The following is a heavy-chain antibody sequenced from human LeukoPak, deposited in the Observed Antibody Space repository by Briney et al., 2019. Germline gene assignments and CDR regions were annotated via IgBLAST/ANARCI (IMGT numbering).Heavy chain of an antibody. V-gene: IGHV4-34*01. J-gene: IGHJ4*02. D-gene: IGHD3-22*01. CDR2: INHSGST. Sequence: SETLSLTCAVYGGSFSGYYWSWIRQPPGKVLEWIGEINHSGSTNYNPSLKSRVTISVDKSKNQFSLKLSSVTAADTAVYYCARVVGGYNFDYWGQGTLVTVSS. CDR3: ARVVGGYNFDY. CDR1: GGSFSGYY.